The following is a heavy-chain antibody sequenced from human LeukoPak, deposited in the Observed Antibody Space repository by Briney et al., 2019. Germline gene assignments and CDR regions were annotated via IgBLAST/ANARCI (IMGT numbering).Heavy chain of an antibody. CDR2: ISVSGNT. J-gene: IGHJ4*02. V-gene: IGHV3-23*01. CDR1: GFTLSSYA. CDR3: AKDFVRTMVRGGRGAHFDY. Sequence: GGSLRLSCAASGFTLSSYAMSWVRQAPGKGLEWVSAISVSGNTYHADSVKGRFTISRDSSKNTLYLQMNRLRAEDAAVYYCAKDFVRTMVRGGRGAHFDYWGQGTLVTVSS. D-gene: IGHD3-10*01.